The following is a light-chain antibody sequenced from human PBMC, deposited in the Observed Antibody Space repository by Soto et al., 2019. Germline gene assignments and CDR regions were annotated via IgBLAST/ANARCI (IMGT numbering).Light chain of an antibody. Sequence: RQSPDRQTVAPGTRITLGGSPSQSVSSSYLAWYQQKPGQAPRLLIYGASSRATGIPARFSGSGSGTDFTLLLCRLESGAFLAYYCQPHGSSGRMFGEGTKVDIK. CDR2: GAS. J-gene: IGKJ1*01. CDR3: QPHGSSGRM. CDR1: QSVSSSY. V-gene: IGKV3-20*01.